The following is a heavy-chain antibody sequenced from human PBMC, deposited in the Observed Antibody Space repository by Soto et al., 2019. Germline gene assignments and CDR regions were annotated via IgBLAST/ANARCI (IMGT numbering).Heavy chain of an antibody. CDR2: ISGSGGST. Sequence: GGSLRLSCAASGFTFSSYAMSWVRQAPGKGLEWVSAISGSGGSTYYAESVKGRFTISRDNSKNTLYLKMNSLRAEDTALYYCAKEIESSSTLDAFDIWGQGTMVTVSS. V-gene: IGHV3-23*01. D-gene: IGHD6-13*01. J-gene: IGHJ3*02. CDR3: AKEIESSSTLDAFDI. CDR1: GFTFSSYA.